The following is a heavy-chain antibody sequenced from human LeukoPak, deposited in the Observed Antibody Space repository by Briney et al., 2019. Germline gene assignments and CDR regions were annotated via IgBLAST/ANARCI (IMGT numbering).Heavy chain of an antibody. CDR1: GFTFSSYG. CDR2: ISSDGSNK. V-gene: IGHV3-30*12. D-gene: IGHD3-3*01. Sequence: GGSLRLSCAASGFTFSSYGMHWVRQAPGKGLEWVAFISSDGSNKHYTDSVKGRFTISRDNSKNTLYLQMNSLRADDTAVYYCARTYDFGRGPPGDAFDNWGPGTSVIVSS. CDR3: ARTYDFGRGPPGDAFDN. J-gene: IGHJ3*02.